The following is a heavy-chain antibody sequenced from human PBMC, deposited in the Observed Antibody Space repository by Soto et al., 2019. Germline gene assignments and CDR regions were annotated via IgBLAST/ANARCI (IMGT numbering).Heavy chain of an antibody. D-gene: IGHD3-10*01. CDR3: VKNSGWFNT. J-gene: IGHJ5*02. CDR2: IDGSGGIT. V-gene: IGHV3-23*01. CDR1: GFTFGTTD. Sequence: GSLRLSCAASGFTFGTTDMSWVRQAPGEGLEWVSTIDGSGGITYYADSVKGRFTISRDNSRNTVYLQMNSLRGDDTALYYCVKNSGWFNTWGQGALVTVSS.